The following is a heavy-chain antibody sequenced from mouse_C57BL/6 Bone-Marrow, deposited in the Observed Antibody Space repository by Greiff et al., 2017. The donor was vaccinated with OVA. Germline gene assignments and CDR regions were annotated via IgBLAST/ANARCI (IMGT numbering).Heavy chain of an antibody. CDR1: GYTFTSYW. CDR3: ARGGKILRPFAY. V-gene: IGHV1-69*01. Sequence: VQLQQPGAELVMPGASVKLSCKASGYTFTSYWMHWVKQRPGQGLEWIGEIDPSDSYTNYNQKFKGKSTLTVDKSSSTAYMQLSSLTYGDSAVYYGARGGKILRPFAYWGQGTLVTVSA. J-gene: IGHJ3*01. CDR2: IDPSDSYT. D-gene: IGHD1-2*01.